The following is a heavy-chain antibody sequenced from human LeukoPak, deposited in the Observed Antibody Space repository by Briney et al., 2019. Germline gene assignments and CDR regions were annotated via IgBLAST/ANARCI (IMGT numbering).Heavy chain of an antibody. CDR2: MNPNSGNT. CDR1: GYTFTSYD. J-gene: IGHJ5*02. CDR3: ARELGGYCSSTSCCRSWFDP. V-gene: IGHV1-8*01. D-gene: IGHD2-2*01. Sequence: ASVKVSCKASGYTFTSYDINWVRRATGQGLEWMGWMNPNSGNTGYAQKFQGRVTMTRNTSISTAYMELSSLRSEDTAVYYCARELGGYCSSTSCCRSWFDPWGQGTLVTVSS.